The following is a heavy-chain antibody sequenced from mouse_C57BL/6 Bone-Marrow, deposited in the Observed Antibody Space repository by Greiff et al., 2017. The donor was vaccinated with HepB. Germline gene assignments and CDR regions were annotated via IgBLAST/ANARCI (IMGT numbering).Heavy chain of an antibody. Sequence: VQLQQSGPGMVKPSQSLSLTCTVTGYSITSGYDWHWIRHFPGNKLEWMGYISYSGSTNYNPSLKSRISITHDTSKNHFFLKLNSVTTEDTATYYCARALLPFAMDYWGQGTSVTVSS. V-gene: IGHV3-1*01. CDR1: GYSITSGYD. D-gene: IGHD1-1*01. CDR3: ARALLPFAMDY. J-gene: IGHJ4*01. CDR2: ISYSGST.